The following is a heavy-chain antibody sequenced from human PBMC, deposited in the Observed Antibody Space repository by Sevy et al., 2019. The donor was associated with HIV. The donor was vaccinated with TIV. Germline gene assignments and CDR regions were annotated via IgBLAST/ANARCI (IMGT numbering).Heavy chain of an antibody. J-gene: IGHJ3*02. D-gene: IGHD2-15*01. V-gene: IGHV5-51*01. CDR1: GYSFTSYW. CDR2: IYPGDSDT. CDR3: ARKYCSGGSCYYRAFGI. Sequence: GESLKISCKGSGYSFTSYWIGWVRQMPGKGLEWMGIIYPGDSDTRYSPSFQGQVTISADKSISTAYLQWSSLKASDTAMYYCARKYCSGGSCYYRAFGIWGQGTMVTVSS.